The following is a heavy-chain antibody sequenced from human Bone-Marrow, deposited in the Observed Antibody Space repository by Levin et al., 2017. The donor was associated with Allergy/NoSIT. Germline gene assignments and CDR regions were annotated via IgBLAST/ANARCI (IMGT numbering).Heavy chain of an antibody. D-gene: IGHD2/OR15-2a*01. CDR2: VHYSGTT. Sequence: ESLKISCTVSGASFSTYYWAWIRQPPGKGLEWIGYVHYSGTTNYNPSFKSRVTISVDTSKNQFSLKLNSVTAADTAVFYCARAVDLYSIEKYGLDVWGQGTTVTVSS. CDR3: ARAVDLYSIEKYGLDV. V-gene: IGHV4-59*01. CDR1: GASFSTYY. J-gene: IGHJ6*02.